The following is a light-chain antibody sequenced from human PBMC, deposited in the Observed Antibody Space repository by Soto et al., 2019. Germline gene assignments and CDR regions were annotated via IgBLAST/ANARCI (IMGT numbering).Light chain of an antibody. CDR1: ESVGSD. J-gene: IGKJ1*01. V-gene: IGKV3-15*01. CDR2: DAS. Sequence: DIVMTQSPATLSVSPGESATLSCRASESVGSDLAWYQHKPDQTPRLLIYDASTSATGVPAKFSSSESGTDFTLPIHSLESEPLEVYYCHHYNNWPWPFGQGT. CDR3: HHYNNWPWP.